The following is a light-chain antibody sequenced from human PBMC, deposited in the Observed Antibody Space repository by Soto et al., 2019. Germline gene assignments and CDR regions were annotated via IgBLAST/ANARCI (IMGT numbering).Light chain of an antibody. CDR2: WAS. Sequence: DIVMTQSPDSLAVSLGERATINCKSSQSVLYSSNNKNYLAWYQQKPGQPPELLIYWASTRQSGVPDRFSGSGSGTDFTLTISSLQAEDVAVYYCQQYYGSTWTFGQGTKVEIK. V-gene: IGKV4-1*01. J-gene: IGKJ1*01. CDR1: QSVLYSSNNKNY. CDR3: QQYYGSTWT.